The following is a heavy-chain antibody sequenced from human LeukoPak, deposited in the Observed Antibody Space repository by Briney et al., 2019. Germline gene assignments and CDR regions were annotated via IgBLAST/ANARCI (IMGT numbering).Heavy chain of an antibody. Sequence: GGSLRLSCAASGFTFSSYAMSWVRQAPGEGLEWVSAISGSGGSTYYADSVKGRFTISRDNSKNTLYLQMNSLRAEDTAVYYCAKDQQVLRYFDWSMGDYFDYWGQGPLVTVSS. J-gene: IGHJ4*02. CDR3: AKDQQVLRYFDWSMGDYFDY. CDR2: ISGSGGST. V-gene: IGHV3-23*01. D-gene: IGHD3-9*01. CDR1: GFTFSSYA.